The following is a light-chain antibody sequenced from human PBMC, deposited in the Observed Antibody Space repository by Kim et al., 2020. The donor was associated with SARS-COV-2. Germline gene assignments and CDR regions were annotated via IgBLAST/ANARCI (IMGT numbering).Light chain of an antibody. CDR2: YHR. V-gene: IGLV3-21*04. CDR3: QVWDNSRVHLV. J-gene: IGLJ2*01. CDR1: NLAVKS. Sequence: APGSTASITRGGDNLAVKSLHWYQQKPGQATVVVIHYHRGRPSGIPERFSGPNYGNTATLTITGVEAGDEADYYCQVWDNSRVHLVFGGGTQLTVL.